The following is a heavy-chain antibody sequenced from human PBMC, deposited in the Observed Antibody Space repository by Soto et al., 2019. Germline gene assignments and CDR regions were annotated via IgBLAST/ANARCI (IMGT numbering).Heavy chain of an antibody. V-gene: IGHV3-30-3*01. D-gene: IGHD1-1*01. Sequence: QVQLVESGGGVVQPGRSLRLSCAASGFTFSSYAMHWVRQAPGKGLEWVAVISYDGSNKYYADSVKGRFTISRYNSNNALDLQMNSLRSEDTAVYYCARDRLRYNWNDFPYYYYGMDVWGQGTTVTVSS. CDR1: GFTFSSYA. CDR2: ISYDGSNK. J-gene: IGHJ6*02. CDR3: ARDRLRYNWNDFPYYYYGMDV.